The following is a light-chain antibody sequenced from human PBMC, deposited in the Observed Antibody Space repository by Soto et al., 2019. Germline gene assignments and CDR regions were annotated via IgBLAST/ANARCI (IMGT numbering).Light chain of an antibody. V-gene: IGLV2-14*01. CDR3: CSYTTSNTRQIV. CDR2: DVS. Sequence: QSALTQPASVSGSPGQSITISFTGTSSDVGGYNYVSWYQQHPGKAPKFMIYDVSNRHSGVSNRFSGSKSGNTASLTISGLQAEDQADYYCCSYTTSNTRQIVFGTGTKVTVL. J-gene: IGLJ1*01. CDR1: SSDVGGYNY.